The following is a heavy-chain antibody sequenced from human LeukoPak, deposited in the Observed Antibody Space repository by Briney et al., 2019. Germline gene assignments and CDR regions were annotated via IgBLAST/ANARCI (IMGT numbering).Heavy chain of an antibody. Sequence: PSETLSLTCTVSGGSISSSSYYWGWIRQPPGKGLEWIGSIYYSGSTYYNPSLKSRVTISVGTSKNQFSLKLSSVTAADTAVYYCARLGSSWPIDYWGQGTLVTVSS. D-gene: IGHD6-13*01. CDR2: IYYSGST. V-gene: IGHV4-39*01. J-gene: IGHJ4*02. CDR1: GGSISSSSYY. CDR3: ARLGSSWPIDY.